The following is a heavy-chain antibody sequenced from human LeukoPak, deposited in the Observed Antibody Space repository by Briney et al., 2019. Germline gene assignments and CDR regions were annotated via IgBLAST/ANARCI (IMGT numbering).Heavy chain of an antibody. V-gene: IGHV3-21*01. CDR3: ARDSGSYYGGGY. CDR2: ISSSSSYI. Sequence: GGSLRLSCAASGFTFSRYSMNWVRQAPGKGLEWVSSISSSSSYIYYADSVKGRFTISRDNAKNPLYLQMNSLRAEDTAVYYCARDSGSYYGGGYWGQGTLVTVSS. CDR1: GFTFSRYS. J-gene: IGHJ4*02. D-gene: IGHD1-26*01.